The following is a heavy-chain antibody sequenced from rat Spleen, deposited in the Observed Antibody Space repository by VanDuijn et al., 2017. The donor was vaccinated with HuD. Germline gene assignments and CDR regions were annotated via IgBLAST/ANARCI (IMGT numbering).Heavy chain of an antibody. CDR1: GFTLSTYA. V-gene: IGHV5S13*01. CDR2: ISPSGATT. Sequence: EVQLVESGGGLVQPGRSMKLSCAASGFTLSTYAMAWVRQAPTKGLEWVTSISPSGATTNYRDSVKGRFTISRDNAKNTQYLQMDSLRSEDTATYYCATENYGYYFDYWGQGVMVTVSS. J-gene: IGHJ2*01. D-gene: IGHD1-11*01. CDR3: ATENYGYYFDY.